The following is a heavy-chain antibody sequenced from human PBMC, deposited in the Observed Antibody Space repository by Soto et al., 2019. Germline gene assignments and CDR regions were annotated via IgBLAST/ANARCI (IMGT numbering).Heavy chain of an antibody. V-gene: IGHV1-69*06. CDR1: GGTFSSYA. CDR2: IIPIFGTA. J-gene: IGHJ5*02. Sequence: GASVKVSCKASGGTFSSYAISWVRQAPGQGLEWMGGIIPIFGTANYAQKFQGRVTITADKSTSTAYMELSSLRSEDTAVYYCARATLRFSPKPGNNWFDPWGQGTLVTVSS. CDR3: ARATLRFSPKPGNNWFDP. D-gene: IGHD3-3*01.